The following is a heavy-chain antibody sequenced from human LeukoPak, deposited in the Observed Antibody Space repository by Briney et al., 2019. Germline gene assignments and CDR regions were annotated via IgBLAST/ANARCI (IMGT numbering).Heavy chain of an antibody. CDR1: GFAFNYAW. D-gene: IGHD3-3*01. CDR2: ISSSSSYI. Sequence: PGGSLRLSCAASGFAFNYAWVSWIRQAPGKGLEWVSSISSSSSYIYYADSVKGRFTISRDNAKNSLYLQMNSLRAEDTAVYYCGGVSIREDFSDVWGKGTTVTVSS. J-gene: IGHJ6*04. V-gene: IGHV3-21*01. CDR3: GGVSIREDFSDV.